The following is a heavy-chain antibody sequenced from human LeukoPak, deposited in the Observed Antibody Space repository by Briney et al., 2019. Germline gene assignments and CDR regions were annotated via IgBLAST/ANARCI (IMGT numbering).Heavy chain of an antibody. D-gene: IGHD6-19*01. Sequence: GGSLRLSCAASGFTFSSSAMSWVRQVPGKGLEWVSGISASGGSTNYADSVRGRFTISRDNSKNTLYLQMNSLRAEDTAVYYCAKCLAVAGTTLDYWGQGTLVTVSS. CDR1: GFTFSSSA. CDR3: AKCLAVAGTTLDY. J-gene: IGHJ4*02. V-gene: IGHV3-23*01. CDR2: ISASGGST.